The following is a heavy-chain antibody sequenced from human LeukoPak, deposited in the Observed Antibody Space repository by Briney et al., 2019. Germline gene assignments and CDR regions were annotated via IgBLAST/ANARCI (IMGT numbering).Heavy chain of an antibody. J-gene: IGHJ3*01. CDR3: ANLGIAVAGRDAFDF. Sequence: GGSLRLSCAASGFTVSSNYMSWVSHAPGKGLEWVSIIYSGGSTYYADSVKGRFTISRHNPKNTLYLQMNSLRAEDTAVYYCANLGIAVAGRDAFDFWGQGTMVTVSS. CDR2: IYSGGST. D-gene: IGHD6-19*01. CDR1: GFTVSSNY. V-gene: IGHV3-53*04.